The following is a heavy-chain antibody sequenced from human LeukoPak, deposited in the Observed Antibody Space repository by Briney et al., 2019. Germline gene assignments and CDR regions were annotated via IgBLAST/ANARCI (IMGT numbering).Heavy chain of an antibody. D-gene: IGHD3-22*01. CDR2: INHSGST. CDR1: GGSFSGHY. Sequence: SETLSLTCAVYGGSFSGHYWSWIRQPPGKGLEWIGEINHSGSTNYNPSLKSQVTISVDTSKNQFSLKLSSVTAADTAVYYCARRDYYDTVDYWGQGTLVTVSS. CDR3: ARRDYYDTVDY. V-gene: IGHV4-34*01. J-gene: IGHJ4*02.